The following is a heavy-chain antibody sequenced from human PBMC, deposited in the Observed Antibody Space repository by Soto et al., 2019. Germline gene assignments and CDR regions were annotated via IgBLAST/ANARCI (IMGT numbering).Heavy chain of an antibody. V-gene: IGHV1-46*03. Sequence: ASVKVSCKASGYTFTSYYMHWVRQAPGQGLEWMGIINPSGGSTSYAQKFQGRVTMTRDTSTSTVYMELSSLRSEDTAVYYCARGRRGDIVVVVAATPRYMDVWGKGTTVTVSS. CDR2: INPSGGST. CDR1: GYTFTSYY. CDR3: ARGRRGDIVVVVAATPRYMDV. D-gene: IGHD2-15*01. J-gene: IGHJ6*03.